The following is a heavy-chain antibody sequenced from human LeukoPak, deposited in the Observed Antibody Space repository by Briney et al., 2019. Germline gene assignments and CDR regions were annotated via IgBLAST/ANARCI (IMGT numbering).Heavy chain of an antibody. V-gene: IGHV4-34*01. Sequence: SETLSLSCAVYGGSFSGYYWRWIRQPPGKGLEWIGEINHSGSTNYNPSLKSRVTISVDTSKNQFSLKLSSVTAADTAVYYCAHVSGYSYGYNWFDPWGQGTLVTVSS. CDR3: AHVSGYSYGYNWFDP. CDR2: INHSGST. J-gene: IGHJ5*02. D-gene: IGHD5-18*01. CDR1: GGSFSGYY.